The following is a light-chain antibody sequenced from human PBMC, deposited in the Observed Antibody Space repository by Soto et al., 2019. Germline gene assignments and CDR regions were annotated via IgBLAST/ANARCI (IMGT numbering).Light chain of an antibody. J-gene: IGKJ1*01. CDR2: KAS. CDR3: QQYNSSPT. Sequence: DIQMTQSPSTLSVSVGDRVTITCRASQSISSWLAWYQQKPGKAPKLLIYKASSLESGVPSRFSGSGSGTEFTLTISSLQPDDFATYYCQQYNSSPTFGQGTKVEIK. V-gene: IGKV1-5*03. CDR1: QSISSW.